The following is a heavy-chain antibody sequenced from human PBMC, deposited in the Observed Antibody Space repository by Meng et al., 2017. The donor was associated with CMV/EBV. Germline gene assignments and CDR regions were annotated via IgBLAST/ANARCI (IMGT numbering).Heavy chain of an antibody. CDR2: INHSGST. D-gene: IGHD3-10*01. Sequence: SETLSLTCAVYGGSFSGYYWSWIRQPPGKGLEWIGEINHSGSTNYNPSLKSRVAISVDTSKKQFSLKLSSVTAADTAVYYCARHNYYGSGSYYNWFDPWGQGTLVTVSS. J-gene: IGHJ5*02. V-gene: IGHV4-34*01. CDR1: GGSFSGYY. CDR3: ARHNYYGSGSYYNWFDP.